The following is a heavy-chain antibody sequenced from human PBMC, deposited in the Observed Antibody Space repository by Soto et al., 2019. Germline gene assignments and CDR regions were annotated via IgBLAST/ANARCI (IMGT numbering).Heavy chain of an antibody. Sequence: SETLSLTCTVSGGSISSGGYYWNWIRQHPGKGLEWIGYIYYSGSTYYNPSLKSRVSISVDTSKNHFSLKLTSVTAADTAVYYCARVSGSYYYGMDVWGQGTTVTVSS. CDR2: IYYSGST. CDR3: ARVSGSYYYGMDV. V-gene: IGHV4-31*03. J-gene: IGHJ6*02. CDR1: GGSISSGGYY.